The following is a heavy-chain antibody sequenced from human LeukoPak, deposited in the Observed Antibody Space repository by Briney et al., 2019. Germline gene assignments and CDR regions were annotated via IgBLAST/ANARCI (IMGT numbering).Heavy chain of an antibody. CDR1: GFTFSSYA. CDR2: IKQDGSEK. Sequence: GGSLRLSCAASGFTFSSYAMSWVRQAPGKGLEWVANIKQDGSEKRYVDSVKGRFTISRDNAKNSLHLQMTSLRVEDTAVYYCALRLDYWGQGTLVTVSS. CDR3: ALRLDY. V-gene: IGHV3-7*01. J-gene: IGHJ4*02. D-gene: IGHD4-17*01.